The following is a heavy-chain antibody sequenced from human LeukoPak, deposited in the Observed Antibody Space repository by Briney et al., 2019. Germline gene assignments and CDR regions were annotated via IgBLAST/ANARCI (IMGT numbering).Heavy chain of an antibody. J-gene: IGHJ6*02. D-gene: IGHD3-10*01. CDR1: GDTVSNNSAA. CDR2: TYYRSKWYN. V-gene: IGHV6-1*01. Sequence: QTLSLTCAVSGDTVSNNSAAWNWLRQSPSRGLEWRGSTYYRSKWYNEYAVSVKSRITINPDTSKNQFYLQLNAVTPEDTAGYYCAQGSQSVVFYYGMDVWGQGTTVTVSS. CDR3: AQGSQSVVFYYGMDV.